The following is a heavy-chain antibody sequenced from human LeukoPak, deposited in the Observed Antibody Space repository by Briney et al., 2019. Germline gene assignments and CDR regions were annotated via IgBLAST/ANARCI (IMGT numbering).Heavy chain of an antibody. D-gene: IGHD6-19*01. CDR2: IYTSGST. CDR1: GGSISIYY. J-gene: IGHJ5*02. CDR3: ARDRGQQWSDWFDP. Sequence: SESLSLTCTVSGGSISIYYGSWVRQPAGKGLGWVGRIYTSGSTNYNHSLKSRVTMSVDTSKNQFSLKLSSVTAADTAVYYCARDRGQQWSDWFDPWGQGTLVTVSS. V-gene: IGHV4-4*07.